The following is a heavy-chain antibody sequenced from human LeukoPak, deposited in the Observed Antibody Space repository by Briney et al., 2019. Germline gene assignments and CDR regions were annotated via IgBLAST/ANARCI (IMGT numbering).Heavy chain of an antibody. Sequence: PSETLSLTCTVSGVSISSYYWSWVRQPAGKGLEWIGRIYTSGSTNYNPSLKSRVTMSVDTSKNQFSLKLSSVTAADTAVYYCARDGPKTYYDFWSGYPQSWVFDIWGQGTMVTVSS. CDR2: IYTSGST. CDR1: GVSISSYY. V-gene: IGHV4-4*07. CDR3: ARDGPKTYYDFWSGYPQSWVFDI. J-gene: IGHJ3*02. D-gene: IGHD3-3*01.